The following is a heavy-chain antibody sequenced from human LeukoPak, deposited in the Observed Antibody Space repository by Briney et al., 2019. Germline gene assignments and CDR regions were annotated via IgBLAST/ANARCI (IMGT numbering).Heavy chain of an antibody. D-gene: IGHD3-10*01. Sequence: ASVKVSCKASGGTFSSYAISWVRQAPGQGLEWMGWISAYNGNTNYAQKLQGRVTMTTDTSTSTAYMELRSLRSDDTAVYYCARAGHYYGSGSYYYFDYWGQGTLVTVSS. CDR1: GGTFSSYA. V-gene: IGHV1-18*01. CDR3: ARAGHYYGSGSYYYFDY. CDR2: ISAYNGNT. J-gene: IGHJ4*02.